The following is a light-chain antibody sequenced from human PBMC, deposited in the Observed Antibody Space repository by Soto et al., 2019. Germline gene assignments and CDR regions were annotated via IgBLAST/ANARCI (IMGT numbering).Light chain of an antibody. CDR3: SSYAGSNILG. CDR1: SSDVGGYNF. CDR2: EVS. Sequence: QSALTQPPSASGSPGQSVTISCTGTSSDVGGYNFVSWYQQHPGKTPKLMIYEVSERPPGVPDRFSGSKSGNTASLTVSGLQAEDEADYYCSSYAGSNILGFGGGSKLTVL. V-gene: IGLV2-8*01. J-gene: IGLJ2*01.